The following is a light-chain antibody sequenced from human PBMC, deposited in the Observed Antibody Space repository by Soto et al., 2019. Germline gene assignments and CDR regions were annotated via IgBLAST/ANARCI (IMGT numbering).Light chain of an antibody. J-gene: IGKJ1*01. CDR3: QHYNNWPPWT. Sequence: EIVMTQSPATLSVSPGERATLSCRASQSVSSNLGWYQQKPGQAPRLLIYGASTRASGIPARFSGSGAGTEFPLTISSLQSEDFGVYYCQHYNNWPPWTFGQGTKVEIK. CDR2: GAS. V-gene: IGKV3-15*01. CDR1: QSVSSN.